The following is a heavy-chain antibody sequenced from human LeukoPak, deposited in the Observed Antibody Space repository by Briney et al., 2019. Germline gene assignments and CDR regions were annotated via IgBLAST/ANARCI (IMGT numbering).Heavy chain of an antibody. CDR3: ARDFGSGWSTVDY. Sequence: GGSLRLSCAASGFTFSSYSMNWVRQAPGKGLEWVSSISSSSYIYYADSVKGRFTISRDNAKNSLYLQMNSLRAEDTAVYYCARDFGSGWSTVDYWGQGTLVTVSS. CDR2: ISSSSYI. V-gene: IGHV3-21*01. CDR1: GFTFSSYS. J-gene: IGHJ4*02. D-gene: IGHD6-19*01.